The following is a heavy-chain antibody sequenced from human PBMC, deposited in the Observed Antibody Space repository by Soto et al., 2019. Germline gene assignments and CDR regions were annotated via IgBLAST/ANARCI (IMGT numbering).Heavy chain of an antibody. J-gene: IGHJ6*04. Sequence: PGGSLRLSCAASGFTFSNAWMNWVRQAPGKGLEWVGRIKSKTDGGTTDYAAPVKGRFTISRDDSKNTLYLQMNSLKTEDTAVYYCPTDPGGYSRGWKAAYYYGRDVGGKGPPVTVPS. D-gene: IGHD6-19*01. CDR2: IKSKTDGGTT. V-gene: IGHV3-15*07. CDR1: GFTFSNAW. CDR3: PTDPGGYSRGWKAAYYYGRDV.